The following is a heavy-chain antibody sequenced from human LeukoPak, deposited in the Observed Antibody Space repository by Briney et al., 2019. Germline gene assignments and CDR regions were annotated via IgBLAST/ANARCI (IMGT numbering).Heavy chain of an antibody. D-gene: IGHD3-10*01. CDR1: GFTFSSYS. V-gene: IGHV3-30*02. CDR2: IRYDGSNK. Sequence: GGSLRLSCAASGFTFSSYSMHWVRQAPGKGLEWVAFIRYDGSNKYYADSVKGRFTISRDNSKNTLYLQMNSLRAEDTAVYYCAKDVRSRVTSSGQADHWGQGTLVTVSS. J-gene: IGHJ4*02. CDR3: AKDVRSRVTSSGQADH.